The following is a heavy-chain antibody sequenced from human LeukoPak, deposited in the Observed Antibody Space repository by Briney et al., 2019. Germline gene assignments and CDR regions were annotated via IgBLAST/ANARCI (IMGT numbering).Heavy chain of an antibody. Sequence: PGGSLRLSCAASGFTLDAFAMHWVRQAPGKGLEWVSLIDKDGRKTYYAYSVKGRFTISRDNSKNSLYLQMNSLRTEDTALYYCATWAFYHSLDVWGRGATVIVSS. CDR1: GFTLDAFA. CDR3: ATWAFYHSLDV. J-gene: IGHJ6*02. CDR2: IDKDGRKT. D-gene: IGHD1-26*01. V-gene: IGHV3-43*02.